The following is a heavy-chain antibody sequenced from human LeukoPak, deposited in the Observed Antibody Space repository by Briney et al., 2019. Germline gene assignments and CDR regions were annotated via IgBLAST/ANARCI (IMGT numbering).Heavy chain of an antibody. D-gene: IGHD3-22*01. CDR3: ARDQAMTYYYDSSGY. Sequence: ASVKVSCKASGYTFTSYGISWVRQAPGQGLEWMGWISAYNGNTSYAQKLQGRVTMTTDTSTSTAYMELRSLRSDDTAVYYCARDQAMTYYYDSSGYWGQGTLVTVSS. CDR1: GYTFTSYG. V-gene: IGHV1-18*01. J-gene: IGHJ4*02. CDR2: ISAYNGNT.